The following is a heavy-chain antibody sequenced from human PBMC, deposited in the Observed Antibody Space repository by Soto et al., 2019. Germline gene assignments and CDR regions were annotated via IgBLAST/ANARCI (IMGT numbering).Heavy chain of an antibody. J-gene: IGHJ5*02. D-gene: IGHD6-6*01. CDR1: GGSISSSSYY. CDR3: ARSSIAARHFWFDP. Sequence: PSETLSLTCTVSGGSISSSSYYWGWIRQPPGKGLEWIGSIYYSGSTYYNPSPKSRVTISVDTSKNQFSLKLSSVTAADTAVYYCARSSIAARHFWFDPWGQGTLVTVSS. V-gene: IGHV4-39*01. CDR2: IYYSGST.